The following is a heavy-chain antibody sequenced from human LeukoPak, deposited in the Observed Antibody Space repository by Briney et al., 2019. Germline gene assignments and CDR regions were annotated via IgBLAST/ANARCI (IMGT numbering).Heavy chain of an antibody. J-gene: IGHJ4*02. V-gene: IGHV1-2*02. CDR3: SRDRQCYYVISGYCDDY. CDR1: GYTFTSYY. CDR2: INPNSGGT. Sequence: ASVKVSCKASGYTFTSYYMHWVRQAPGQGLEWMGWINPNSGGTNYAQKFQGRVTMTRDTSISTAYMELSRLRSDDTAVYYCSRDRQCYYVISGYCDDYWGQGTLVTVSS. D-gene: IGHD3-22*01.